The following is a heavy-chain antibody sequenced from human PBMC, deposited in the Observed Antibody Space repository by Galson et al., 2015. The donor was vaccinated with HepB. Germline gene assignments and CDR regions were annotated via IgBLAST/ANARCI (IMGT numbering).Heavy chain of an antibody. CDR3: ALRTGTYPYYFDF. D-gene: IGHD3-10*01. CDR1: GYTFTSYG. CDR2: LSPYNGNT. J-gene: IGHJ4*02. Sequence: SVKVSCKASGYTFTSYGLSWLRQAPGQGLEYMGWLSPYNGNTNYAPKLQGRVTMTTDKSPTTAYMELRSLRSDDTAVYYCALRTGTYPYYFDFWGQGTLVAVSS. V-gene: IGHV1-18*01.